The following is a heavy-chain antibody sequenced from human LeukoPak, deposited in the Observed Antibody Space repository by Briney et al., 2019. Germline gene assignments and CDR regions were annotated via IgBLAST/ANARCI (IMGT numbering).Heavy chain of an antibody. Sequence: GESLRISCKVSVYSFTRYWIGWVRQKPGKGLEWMGIIYPGDSDTRYSPSFQGQVTISADKSISTAYLQWSSLKASDTAMYYCARRVTRAGGGDFDYWGQGTLVTVSS. V-gene: IGHV5-51*01. CDR3: ARRVTRAGGGDFDY. J-gene: IGHJ4*02. CDR1: VYSFTRYW. D-gene: IGHD4-17*01. CDR2: IYPGDSDT.